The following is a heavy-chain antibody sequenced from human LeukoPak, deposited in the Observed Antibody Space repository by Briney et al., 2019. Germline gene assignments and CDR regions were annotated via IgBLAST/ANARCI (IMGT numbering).Heavy chain of an antibody. Sequence: PGGSLRLSCAASGFTVSSNYMSWVRQAPGKGLEWVSVIYSGGSTYYADSVKGRFTISRDNSKNTLYLQMNSLRAEDTAVYYCASQIVVASFDIWGQGTMVTVSS. CDR1: GFTVSSNY. CDR3: ASQIVVASFDI. J-gene: IGHJ3*02. V-gene: IGHV3-66*04. CDR2: IYSGGST. D-gene: IGHD3-22*01.